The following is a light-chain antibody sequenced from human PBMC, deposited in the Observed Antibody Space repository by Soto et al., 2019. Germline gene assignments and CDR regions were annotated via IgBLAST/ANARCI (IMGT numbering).Light chain of an antibody. CDR1: QSVSSDY. J-gene: IGKJ1*01. CDR3: QQYGSSWT. V-gene: IGKV3-20*01. Sequence: IVLTQSPGTLSLSPGERATLSCRASQSVSSDYLAWYQQKPGQAPRLPIYAASSRATGIPDRFSGSGSGTDFTLTISRLEPEDFVVYYCQQYGSSWTFGQGTKVDIK. CDR2: AAS.